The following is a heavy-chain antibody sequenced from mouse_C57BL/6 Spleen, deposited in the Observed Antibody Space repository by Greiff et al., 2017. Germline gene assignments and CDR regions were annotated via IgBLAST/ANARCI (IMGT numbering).Heavy chain of an antibody. V-gene: IGHV1-55*01. D-gene: IGHD2-5*01. J-gene: IGHJ2*01. CDR3: AREGGYSNYFDY. CDR2: IYPGSGST. CDR1: GYTFTSYW. Sequence: QVQLQQPGAELVKPGASVKMSCKASGYTFTSYWITWVKQRPGQGLAWIGDIYPGSGSTNYNEKFKSKATLTVDTSSSTAYMQLSSLTSEDSAVYSCAREGGYSNYFDYWGQGTTLTVSS.